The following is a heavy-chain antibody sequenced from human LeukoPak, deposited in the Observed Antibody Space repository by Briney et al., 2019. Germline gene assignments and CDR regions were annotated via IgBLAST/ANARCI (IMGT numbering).Heavy chain of an antibody. CDR2: IYHSGST. J-gene: IGHJ5*02. CDR1: GYSISSGYY. CDR3: ARESDSSGWYHKGDGWFDP. Sequence: PSETLSLTCTVSGYSISSGYYWGWIRQPPGKGLEWIGSIYHSGSTYYNPSLKSRVTISVDTSKNQFSLKLSSVTAADTAVYYCARESDSSGWYHKGDGWFDPWGQGTLVTVSS. D-gene: IGHD6-19*01. V-gene: IGHV4-38-2*02.